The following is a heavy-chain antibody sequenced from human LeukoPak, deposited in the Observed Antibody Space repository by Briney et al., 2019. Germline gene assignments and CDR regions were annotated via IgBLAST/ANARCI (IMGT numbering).Heavy chain of an antibody. J-gene: IGHJ4*02. CDR3: ARGYSSSWYYFDY. V-gene: IGHV4-59*01. Sequence: SETLSLTCTVSGGSISTYYWSWIRQPPGKGLEWIGYIYYSGSTNYNPSLKSRVTISVDTSKNQFSLKLTSVTAADTAVYYCARGYSSSWYYFDYWGQGTLVTVSS. D-gene: IGHD6-13*01. CDR2: IYYSGST. CDR1: GGSISTYY.